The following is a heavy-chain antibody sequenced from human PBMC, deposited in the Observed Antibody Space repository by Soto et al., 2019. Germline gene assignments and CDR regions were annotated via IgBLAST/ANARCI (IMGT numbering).Heavy chain of an antibody. V-gene: IGHV1-3*01. CDR2: INAGNGNT. D-gene: IGHD3-10*01. Sequence: QVPLVQSGAEVKKPGASVKVSCKASGYTFTMYAMHWVRQAPGQRLEWMGWINAGNGNTKYSQNLQGRITFTMDTSASTAYMEVSSLISEDTAVYYCARGGDYYGSGSSLADYWGQGSLVTVSS. CDR1: GYTFTMYA. CDR3: ARGGDYYGSGSSLADY. J-gene: IGHJ4*02.